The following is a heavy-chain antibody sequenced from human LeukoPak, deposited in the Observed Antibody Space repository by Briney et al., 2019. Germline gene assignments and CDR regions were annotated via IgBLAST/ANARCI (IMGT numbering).Heavy chain of an antibody. CDR3: ATESLYGDLIWSYMDV. CDR1: GYTFTGYY. J-gene: IGHJ6*03. CDR2: INPNSGGT. D-gene: IGHD4-17*01. Sequence: GASVKVSCKASGYTFTGYYMHWVRQAPGQGLEWMGWINPNSGGTNYAQKFQGRVTMTRDTSISTAYMELSRLRSDDTAVYYCATESLYGDLIWSYMDVWGKGTTVTISS. V-gene: IGHV1-2*02.